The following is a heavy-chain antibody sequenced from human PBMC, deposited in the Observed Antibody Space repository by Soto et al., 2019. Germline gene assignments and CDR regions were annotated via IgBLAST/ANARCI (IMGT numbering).Heavy chain of an antibody. Sequence: EDNIISHCVSWVLQIQGKGLEWMGRIDPSDSYTNYSPSFQGHVTISADKSISTAYLQWSSLKASDTAMYYCARPRYSYGDYGMDVWGKGTTVTVSS. D-gene: IGHD5-18*01. J-gene: IGHJ6*04. CDR3: ARPRYSYGDYGMDV. CDR2: IDPSDSYT. V-gene: IGHV5-10-1*01. CDR1: EDNIISHC.